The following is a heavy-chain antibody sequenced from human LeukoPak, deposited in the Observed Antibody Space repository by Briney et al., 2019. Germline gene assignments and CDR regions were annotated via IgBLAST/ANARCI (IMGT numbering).Heavy chain of an antibody. J-gene: IGHJ4*02. V-gene: IGHV3-21*01. Sequence: GGSLRLSCAASGFTFSSYSMNWVRQAPGKGLEWVSSISSSSSYIYYADSVKGRFTISRDNAKNSLYLQMNSLRAEDTAVYYCASHLLSSWFIGYWSQGTLVTVSS. CDR1: GFTFSSYS. CDR2: ISSSSSYI. CDR3: ASHLLSSWFIGY. D-gene: IGHD6-13*01.